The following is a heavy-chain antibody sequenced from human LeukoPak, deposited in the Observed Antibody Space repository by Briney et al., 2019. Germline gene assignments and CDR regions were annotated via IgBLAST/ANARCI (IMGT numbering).Heavy chain of an antibody. CDR2: VYYTGST. CDR3: ARGPYMWDVLMVYAIRLNYFDY. J-gene: IGHJ4*02. CDR1: AGSVTNGDYY. Sequence: SETLSLTCTVSAGSVTNGDYYWSWLRQPPGKALEWIGFVYYTGSTYYTPSLEGRATLSVDTSKNQFSVKLSSVTAADTAVYYCARGPYMWDVLMVYAIRLNYFDYWGQGTLVTVSS. D-gene: IGHD2-8*01. V-gene: IGHV4-61*08.